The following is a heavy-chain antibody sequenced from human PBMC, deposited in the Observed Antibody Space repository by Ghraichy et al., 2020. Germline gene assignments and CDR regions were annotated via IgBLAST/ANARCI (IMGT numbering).Heavy chain of an antibody. CDR2: IKSDGSSI. CDR1: GFTFSSYW. CDR3: ARVQGGYVDYYYGMDV. D-gene: IGHD5-12*01. V-gene: IGHV3-74*01. Sequence: GGSLRLSCAASGFTFSSYWMHWVRQAPGKGLVWVSRIKSDGSSINYADSVKGRFTISRDNAKSTLYLQMNSLRAEDTAVYYCARVQGGYVDYYYGMDVWGQGTTVTVSS. J-gene: IGHJ6*02.